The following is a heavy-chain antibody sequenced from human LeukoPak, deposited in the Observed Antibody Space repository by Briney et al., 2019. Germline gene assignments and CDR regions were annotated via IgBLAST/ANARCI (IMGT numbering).Heavy chain of an antibody. J-gene: IGHJ4*02. D-gene: IGHD3-9*01. CDR3: TTDRNPYYDILTGGDY. V-gene: IGHV3-15*07. Sequence: ETLSLTCTVSGGSISSYYWMHWVRQAPGKGLEWVGRIKSKTDGGTTDYAAPVKGRFTISRDDSKNTLYLQMNSLKTEDTAVYYCTTDRNPYYDILTGGDYWGQGTLVTVSS. CDR1: GGSISSYYW. CDR2: IKSKTDGGTT.